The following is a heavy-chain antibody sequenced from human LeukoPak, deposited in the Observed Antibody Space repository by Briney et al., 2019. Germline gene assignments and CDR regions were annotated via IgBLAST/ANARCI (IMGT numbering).Heavy chain of an antibody. Sequence: GSLRLSCAASGFTFSDYYMSWIRQAPGQGLEWVSYISSSSSCTNYADSVKGRFTISRDNAKNSLYLQMNNLRAEDTAVYYCARRSGINYYDSSRYYSDYWGQGTRVTVSS. CDR1: GFTFSDYY. CDR3: ARRSGINYYDSSRYYSDY. V-gene: IGHV3-11*03. CDR2: ISSSSSCT. D-gene: IGHD3-22*01. J-gene: IGHJ4*02.